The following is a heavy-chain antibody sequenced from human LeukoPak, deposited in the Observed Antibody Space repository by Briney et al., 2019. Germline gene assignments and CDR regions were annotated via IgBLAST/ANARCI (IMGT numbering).Heavy chain of an antibody. D-gene: IGHD6-13*01. CDR3: ARDNSSSWLEDYFDY. CDR1: GFTFSSYA. V-gene: IGHV3-30*04. J-gene: IGHJ4*02. Sequence: GGSLRLSCAASGFTFSSYAMHWVRQAPGKGLEWVAVISYDGSNKYYADSVKGRFTISRDNSKNTLYLQMNGLRAEDTAVFYCARDNSSSWLEDYFDYWGQGTLVTVSS. CDR2: ISYDGSNK.